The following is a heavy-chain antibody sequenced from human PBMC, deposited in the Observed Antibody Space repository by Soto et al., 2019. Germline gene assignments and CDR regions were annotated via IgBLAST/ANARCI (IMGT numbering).Heavy chain of an antibody. V-gene: IGHV1-8*01. CDR3: AGSGWDSYSGMDV. CDR2: MNPNSGNT. D-gene: IGHD6-19*01. CDR1: GYTFTSYD. Sequence: QVQLVQSGAEVKKPGASVKVSCKASGYTFTSYDINWVRQATGQGLEWMGWMNPNSGNTGYAQKSKGGATRTRKTSIRKAYMGVSGRRSEDTAVYYCAGSGWDSYSGMDVWAQGPTVTVSS. J-gene: IGHJ6*02.